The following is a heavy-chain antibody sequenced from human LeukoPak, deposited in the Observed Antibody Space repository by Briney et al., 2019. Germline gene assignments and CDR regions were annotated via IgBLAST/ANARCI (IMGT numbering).Heavy chain of an antibody. J-gene: IGHJ4*02. Sequence: GGSLSLSVAASGFTFISYSMTWFRQAPGKGLEWVSSISSSSSYIYYADSVKGRFTISRDNAKNSLYLQMNSLRAEDTAVYYCALSIGHWGQGTLVTVSS. CDR3: ALSIGH. V-gene: IGHV3-21*01. D-gene: IGHD2-21*01. CDR1: GFTFISYS. CDR2: ISSSSSYI.